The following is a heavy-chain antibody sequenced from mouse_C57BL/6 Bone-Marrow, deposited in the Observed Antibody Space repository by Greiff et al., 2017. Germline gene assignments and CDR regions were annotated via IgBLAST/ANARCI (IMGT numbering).Heavy chain of an antibody. V-gene: IGHV1-59*01. Sequence: QVQLQQPGAELVRPGTSVKLSCKASGYTFTSYWMHWVKQRPGQGLEWIGVIDPSDSYTNYNQKFKGKATLTVDTSSSTAYMQLSSLTSEDAAAYCCFYYGSPFDVGGTGTTVTVTS. D-gene: IGHD1-1*01. CDR2: IDPSDSYT. J-gene: IGHJ1*03. CDR3: FYYGSPFDV. CDR1: GYTFTSYW.